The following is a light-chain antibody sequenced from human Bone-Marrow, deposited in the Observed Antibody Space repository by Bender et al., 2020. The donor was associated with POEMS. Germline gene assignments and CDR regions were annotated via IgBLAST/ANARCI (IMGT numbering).Light chain of an antibody. CDR1: TSNVGDYDH. Sequence: QSALTQPRSVSGSPGQSVTISCTGTTSNVGDYDHVSWYQHHPGKAPKLLIYEGSQRPSGVSTRFSGSSSGSTASLTISGLQAEDEADYYCSSLAGGFVFFGGGTKLTVL. CDR2: EGS. J-gene: IGLJ2*01. V-gene: IGLV2-23*01. CDR3: SSLAGGFVF.